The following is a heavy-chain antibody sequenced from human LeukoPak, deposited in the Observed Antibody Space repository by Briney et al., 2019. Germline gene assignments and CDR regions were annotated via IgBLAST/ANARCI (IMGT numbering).Heavy chain of an antibody. J-gene: IGHJ4*02. CDR2: ISSSSSYI. V-gene: IGHV3-21*01. CDR1: GFTLSSYS. Sequence: GGSLRLSCAASGFTLSSYSMNWVRPAPGKGLEWVSSISSSSSYIYYADSVKGRLTISRDNAKNSLYLQMNSLRAEDTAVYYCASYKLIYGSGSYYNHYWGQGTLVTVSS. CDR3: ASYKLIYGSGSYYNHY. D-gene: IGHD3-10*01.